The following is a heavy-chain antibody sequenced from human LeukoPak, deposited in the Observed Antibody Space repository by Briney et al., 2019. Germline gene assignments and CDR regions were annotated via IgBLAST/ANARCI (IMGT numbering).Heavy chain of an antibody. J-gene: IGHJ5*02. CDR3: TRDAGTYNWLDP. Sequence: GGCLRLSCAASGFTFSDCSIHWVRQASGKGLEWVGLIDKKTKNYETAYAASVRGRFTISRDDSQNTAYLQMYSLETEDTALYYCTRDAGTYNWLDPWGQGTLVTVSS. D-gene: IGHD1-26*01. V-gene: IGHV3-73*01. CDR1: GFTFSDCS. CDR2: IDKKTKNYET.